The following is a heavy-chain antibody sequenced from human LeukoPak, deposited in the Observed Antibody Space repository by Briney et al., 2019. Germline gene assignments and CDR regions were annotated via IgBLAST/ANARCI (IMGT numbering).Heavy chain of an antibody. J-gene: IGHJ3*02. CDR3: AREVASISYDFWSGYNDVFDI. CDR1: GFTFSSYA. Sequence: PGGSLRLSCAASGFTFSSYAMHWVRQAPGKGLEWVAVISYGGSNKYYADSVKGRFTISRDNSKNTLYLQMNSLRAEDTAVYYCAREVASISYDFWSGYNDVFDIWGQGTMVTVSS. V-gene: IGHV3-30*04. D-gene: IGHD3-3*01. CDR2: ISYGGSNK.